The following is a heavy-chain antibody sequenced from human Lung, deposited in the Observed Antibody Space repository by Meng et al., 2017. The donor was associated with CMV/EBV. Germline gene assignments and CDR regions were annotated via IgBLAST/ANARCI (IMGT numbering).Heavy chain of an antibody. CDR1: GYTFTSYD. CDR2: MNPNSGNT. J-gene: IGHJ4*02. V-gene: IGHV1-8*03. D-gene: IGHD2-15*01. CDR3: ARIGGGNRGDFDY. Sequence: ASVKVSXKASGYTFTSYDINWARQATGQGLEWMGWMNPNSGNTGYAQKFQGRVTITRNTSISTAYMELSSLRSEDTAVYYCARIGGGNRGDFDYWGQGTLVXVSS.